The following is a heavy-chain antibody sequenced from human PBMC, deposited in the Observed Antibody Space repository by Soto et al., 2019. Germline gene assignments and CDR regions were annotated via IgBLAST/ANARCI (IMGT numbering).Heavy chain of an antibody. J-gene: IGHJ4*02. CDR2: IYDSGIT. D-gene: IGHD3-22*01. V-gene: IGHV4-59*01. Sequence: TSETLSLTCNVSGRSINSYYWGWVRQPPGQGLEWIGYIYDSGITSYNPSLKSRVTMSADTSKNQFSLKLTSVTGADTAVYYCARTYDSNGYANEFDSWGQGILVTVSS. CDR3: ARTYDSNGYANEFDS. CDR1: GRSINSYY.